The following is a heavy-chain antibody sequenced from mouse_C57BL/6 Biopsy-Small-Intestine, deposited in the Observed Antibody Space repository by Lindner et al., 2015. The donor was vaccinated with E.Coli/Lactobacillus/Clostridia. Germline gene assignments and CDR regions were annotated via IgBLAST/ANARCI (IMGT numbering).Heavy chain of an antibody. CDR3: ARPFSMDY. Sequence: VQLQESGGGLVKPGGSRKLSCAASGFTFSDYGMHWVRQAPEKGLEWVAYISSGSGTIYYADTVKGRFTISRDNAKNTLFLQMTSLRSEDTAMYYCARPFSMDYWGQGTSVTVSS. CDR2: ISSGSGTI. J-gene: IGHJ4*01. CDR1: GFTFSDYG. V-gene: IGHV5-17*01.